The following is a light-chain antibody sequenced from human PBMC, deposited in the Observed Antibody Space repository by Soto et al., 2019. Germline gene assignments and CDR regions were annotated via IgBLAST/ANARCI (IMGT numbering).Light chain of an antibody. J-gene: IGLJ1*01. V-gene: IGLV1-40*01. CDR3: QSYDSSLSGYV. CDR1: SSNIGAGYD. Sequence: QSLLTQPPSVSGAPGQRVTISCTGSSSNIGAGYDVSWYQQLPGTAPKFLIYGNTDRPSGVPDRFSGSKSGTSASLAINGLQAEDEANYYCQSYDSSLSGYVFGTGTKLTVL. CDR2: GNT.